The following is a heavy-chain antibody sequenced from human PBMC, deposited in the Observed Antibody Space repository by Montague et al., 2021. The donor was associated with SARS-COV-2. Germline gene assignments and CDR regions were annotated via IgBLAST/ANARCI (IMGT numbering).Heavy chain of an antibody. Sequence: SETLSLTCSVSGVSVSSNNYYWTWIRRPPGKGLEWIGYIYFNGNTIYNPSLEGRVTASIDTSKNHFSLRLTSVTPADTAVYYCAREVEGVNTNWLDTGGQGTLVSVSS. V-gene: IGHV4-61*03. CDR1: GVSVSSNNYY. CDR2: IYFNGNT. D-gene: IGHD3-16*01. J-gene: IGHJ5*02. CDR3: AREVEGVNTNWLDT.